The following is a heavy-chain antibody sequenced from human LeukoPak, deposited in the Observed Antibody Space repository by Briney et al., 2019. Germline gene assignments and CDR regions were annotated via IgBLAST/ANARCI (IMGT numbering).Heavy chain of an antibody. CDR2: ISYDGSNK. Sequence: GGSLRLSCAASGFTFSSYGMHWVRQAPGKGLEWVAVISYDGSNKYYADSVKGRFTISRDNSKNTLYLQMNSLRVEDTAVYYCAKNVGVVRNTVAPTDYWGQGTLVTVSS. V-gene: IGHV3-30*18. D-gene: IGHD3-3*01. CDR3: AKNVGVVRNTVAPTDY. J-gene: IGHJ4*02. CDR1: GFTFSSYG.